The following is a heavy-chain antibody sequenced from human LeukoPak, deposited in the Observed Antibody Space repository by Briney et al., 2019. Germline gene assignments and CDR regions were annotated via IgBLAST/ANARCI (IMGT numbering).Heavy chain of an antibody. D-gene: IGHD2-2*02. CDR3: ARAQVVELAALQYYYFGMDV. V-gene: IGHV3-48*03. CDR2: IRNSGGTI. J-gene: IGHJ6*04. Sequence: GGSLRLSCEASGFIFSNYEMKWIRQAPGKGLEWVSYIRNSGGTIYYADSVKGRFTISRDNAKNSLYLQMNSLRAEDTAVYYCARAQVVELAALQYYYFGMDVWGKGTTVTVSS. CDR1: GFIFSNYE.